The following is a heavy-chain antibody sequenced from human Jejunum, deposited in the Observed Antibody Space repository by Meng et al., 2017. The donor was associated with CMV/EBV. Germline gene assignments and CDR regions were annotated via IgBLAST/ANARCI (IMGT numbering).Heavy chain of an antibody. CDR3: AKSSDNIGYLQYCLDY. D-gene: IGHD3-22*01. CDR2: MRFDGTNK. CDR1: FTFNIYV. Sequence: FTFNIYVIPWVRQAPGPGLEWVASMRFDGTNKYYVDSVKGRFTISRDNSKSTLYLQMNSLRAEDTAVYFCAKSSDNIGYLQYCLDYWGQGTLVTVSS. J-gene: IGHJ4*02. V-gene: IGHV3-30*02.